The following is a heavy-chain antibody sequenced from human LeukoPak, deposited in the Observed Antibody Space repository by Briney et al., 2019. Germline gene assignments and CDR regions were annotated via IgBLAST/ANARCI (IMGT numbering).Heavy chain of an antibody. CDR1: GFTFDDYG. Sequence: GGSLRLSCAASGFTFDDYGMSWVRQAPGKGLEWVSGINWNGGSTGYADSVKGRFTISRDNAKNSLYLQLSSLRPEDTALYYCSTEPRSLLYWGHGTLVTVSS. CDR3: STEPRSLLY. CDR2: INWNGGST. D-gene: IGHD4-17*01. J-gene: IGHJ4*01. V-gene: IGHV3-20*04.